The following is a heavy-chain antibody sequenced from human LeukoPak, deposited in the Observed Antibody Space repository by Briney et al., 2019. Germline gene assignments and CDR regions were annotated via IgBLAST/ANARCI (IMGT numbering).Heavy chain of an antibody. Sequence: GASVKVSCKASGYTFTGYYMHWVRQAPGQGLEWMGWINPNSGGTNYAQKFQGRVTMTRDTSISTAYMELSRLRYDDTAVYYCARGSLCTGGVCYTDNWFDPWGQGTLVTVSS. CDR3: ARGSLCTGGVCYTDNWFDP. J-gene: IGHJ5*02. CDR1: GYTFTGYY. D-gene: IGHD2-8*02. V-gene: IGHV1-2*02. CDR2: INPNSGGT.